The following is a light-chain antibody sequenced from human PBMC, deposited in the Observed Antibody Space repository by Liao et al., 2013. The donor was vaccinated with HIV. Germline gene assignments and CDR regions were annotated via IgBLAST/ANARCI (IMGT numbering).Light chain of an antibody. CDR2: YDS. CDR1: TIGTKG. Sequence: SYELTQPPSVSVAPGKTARITCGGNTIGTKGVHWYQVKSGQAPVLVIYYDSDRPSGIPERFSGSNSGDTATLIITRVEAGDEADYHCHVWDTSGDPVLFGGGTKLTVL. CDR3: HVWDTSGDPVL. J-gene: IGLJ2*01. V-gene: IGLV3-21*01.